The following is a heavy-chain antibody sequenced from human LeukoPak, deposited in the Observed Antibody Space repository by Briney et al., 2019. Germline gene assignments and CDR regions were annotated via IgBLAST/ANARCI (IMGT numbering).Heavy chain of an antibody. CDR2: INHSGST. J-gene: IGHJ4*02. D-gene: IGHD6-13*01. CDR3: ARLRYSSSWYRTDY. V-gene: IGHV4-34*01. CDR1: GGSFSVCY. Sequence: SETLSLTCAVYGGSFSVCYWSWIRQPPGKGLEWIGEINHSGSTNYNPSLKSRVTISVDTSKNQFSLKLSSVTAADTAVYYCARLRYSSSWYRTDYWGQGTLVTVSS.